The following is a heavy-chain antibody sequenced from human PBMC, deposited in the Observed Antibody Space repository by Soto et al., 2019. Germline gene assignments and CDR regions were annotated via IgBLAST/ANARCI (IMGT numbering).Heavy chain of an antibody. CDR1: GFTFSSYS. V-gene: IGHV3-21*01. D-gene: IGHD3-16*02. CDR2: ISSSSSYI. CDR3: ARARWSYVWGSYRPLGY. J-gene: IGHJ4*02. Sequence: EVQLVESGGGLVKPGGSLRLSCAASGFTFSSYSMNWVRQAPGKGLEWVSSISSSSSYIYYADSVKGRFTISRDNAKNSLYLQMNSLRAEDTAVYYCARARWSYVWGSYRPLGYCGQGTLVTVSS.